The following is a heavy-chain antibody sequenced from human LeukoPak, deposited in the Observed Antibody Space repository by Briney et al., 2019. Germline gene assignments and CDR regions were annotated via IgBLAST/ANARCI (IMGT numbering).Heavy chain of an antibody. Sequence: WASVKVSCKVSGYTFVSYDINWVRQATGQGPEWMGWMSPKSGNTGYAQKFQGRVTMTRDTSINTAYMELSGLISEDTAVYYCTRGPPNWGYDFWGQGTLVTVSS. J-gene: IGHJ4*02. D-gene: IGHD7-27*01. CDR3: TRGPPNWGYDF. CDR2: MSPKSGNT. CDR1: GYTFVSYD. V-gene: IGHV1-8*01.